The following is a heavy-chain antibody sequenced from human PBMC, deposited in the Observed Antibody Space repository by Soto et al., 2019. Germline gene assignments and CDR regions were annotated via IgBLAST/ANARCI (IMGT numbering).Heavy chain of an antibody. CDR2: INPNSGGT. CDR1: GYTFTGYY. J-gene: IGHJ4*02. D-gene: IGHD3-16*01. Sequence: ASVKVSCKASGYTFTGYYMHWVRQAPGQGLEWMGWINPNSGGTNYARKFQGRVTMTRDTSISTAYMELSRLRSDDTAVYYCARDNGYGGFDYWGQGTLVTVSS. V-gene: IGHV1-2*02. CDR3: ARDNGYGGFDY.